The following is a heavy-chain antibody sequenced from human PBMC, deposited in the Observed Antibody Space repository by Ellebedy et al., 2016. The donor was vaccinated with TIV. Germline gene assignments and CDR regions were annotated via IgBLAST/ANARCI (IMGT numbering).Heavy chain of an antibody. CDR3: AREVGSGWYEIDY. J-gene: IGHJ4*02. Sequence: SETLSLTXTVSGGSISSYYWSWIRQPPGKGLEWIGYIYYSGSTNYNPSLKSRVTMSVDTSKNQFSLKLSSVTAADTAVYYCAREVGSGWYEIDYWGQGTLVTVSS. CDR2: IYYSGST. V-gene: IGHV4-59*12. CDR1: GGSISSYY. D-gene: IGHD6-19*01.